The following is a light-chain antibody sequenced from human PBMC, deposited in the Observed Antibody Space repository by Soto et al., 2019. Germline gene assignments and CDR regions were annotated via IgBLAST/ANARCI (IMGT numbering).Light chain of an antibody. J-gene: IGLJ2*01. CDR1: SSNIGIIY. Sequence: QSVLTQPPSVSAAPGQKVTISCSGSSSNIGIIYVSWYQQLPGTAPKLLIYENNKRPSGIPDRFSGSKSGTSATLGITGLQTGDEADYYCGTWDSSLSAGVFGGGTKLTVL. CDR3: GTWDSSLSAGV. V-gene: IGLV1-51*02. CDR2: ENN.